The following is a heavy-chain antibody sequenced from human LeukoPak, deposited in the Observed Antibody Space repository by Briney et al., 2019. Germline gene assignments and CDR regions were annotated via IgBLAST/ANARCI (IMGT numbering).Heavy chain of an antibody. J-gene: IGHJ4*02. CDR1: GFTFSSYA. CDR2: ISGSGGST. D-gene: IGHD6-19*01. V-gene: IGHV3-23*01. Sequence: GGSLRLSCAASGFTFSSYAMSWVRQAPGEGLEWVSAISGSGGSTYYADSVKGRFTISRDNSKNTLYLQMNSLRAEDTAVYYCAKATYSSQSPGFDYWGQGTLVTVSS. CDR3: AKATYSSQSPGFDY.